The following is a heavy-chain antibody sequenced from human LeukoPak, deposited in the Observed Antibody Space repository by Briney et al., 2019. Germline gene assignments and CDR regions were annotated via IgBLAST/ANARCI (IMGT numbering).Heavy chain of an antibody. CDR3: ARARGERYYDSSGYSVDH. V-gene: IGHV3-7*01. CDR2: IKQDGSEK. J-gene: IGHJ4*02. Sequence: AGALTLSCAASGFTFSRYWMSWVGQAPGRGLEGVANIKQDGSEKYYVDAVTGRFTISRDNAKNSLYLQMNSLRAEDTAVYYCARARGERYYDSSGYSVDHWGQGTLVTVSS. D-gene: IGHD3-22*01. CDR1: GFTFSRYW.